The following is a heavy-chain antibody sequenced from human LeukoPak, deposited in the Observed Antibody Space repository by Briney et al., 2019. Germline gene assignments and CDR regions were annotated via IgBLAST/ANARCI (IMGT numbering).Heavy chain of an antibody. CDR2: MYYSGST. Sequence: SETLSLTCTVSGGSISSSTYYWGWIRQPPGKGLEWIGSMYYSGSTYYNPSLKSRVSISVEASKNQFSLKLTSVTAADTGVYYCARGAGPYYYDRNSYKSVWGQGALVTVSS. CDR1: GGSISSSTYY. J-gene: IGHJ4*02. V-gene: IGHV4-39*01. D-gene: IGHD3-9*01. CDR3: ARGAGPYYYDRNSYKSV.